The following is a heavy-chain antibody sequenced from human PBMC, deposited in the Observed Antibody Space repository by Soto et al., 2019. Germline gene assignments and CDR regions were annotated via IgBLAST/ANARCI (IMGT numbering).Heavy chain of an antibody. D-gene: IGHD3-3*01. CDR2: ISGSGCST. CDR1: GFTFSSYA. J-gene: IGHJ4*02. CDR3: AKDLTIFGVVIIPGYFDY. Sequence: GGSLRLSCAASGFTFSSYAMSWVCQAPGKGLEWVSAISGSGCSTYYADSVKGRFTISRDNSKNTLYLQMNSLRAEDTAVYYCAKDLTIFGVVIIPGYFDYWGQGTLVTVSS. V-gene: IGHV3-23*01.